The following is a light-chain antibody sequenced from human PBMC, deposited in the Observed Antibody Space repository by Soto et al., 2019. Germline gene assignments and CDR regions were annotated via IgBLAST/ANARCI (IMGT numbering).Light chain of an antibody. Sequence: EIVLTQSPGTLSLSPGERATLSCRSSHSVSSNYLAWYQQKPGQAPRHLIYDVSSRATGIPERFSGSGSGTDFTLTISRLEPVDFAVYYCQQYSISPTFGQGTKVEIK. CDR3: QQYSISPT. J-gene: IGKJ1*01. CDR1: HSVSSNY. V-gene: IGKV3-20*01. CDR2: DVS.